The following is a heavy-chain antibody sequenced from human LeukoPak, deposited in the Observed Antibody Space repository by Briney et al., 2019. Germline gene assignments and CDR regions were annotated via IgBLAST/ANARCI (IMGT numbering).Heavy chain of an antibody. CDR2: IYPGDSDT. V-gene: IGHV5-51*01. Sequence: GESLKISCKGSGYSFTSYWIGWVRQMPGKGLEWMGIIYPGDSDTRYSPSLQGQVTISADKSISTAYLQWSSLKASDTAMYYCARSVRYGSGSYYYYYGMDVWGQGTTVTVSS. D-gene: IGHD3-10*01. J-gene: IGHJ6*02. CDR1: GYSFTSYW. CDR3: ARSVRYGSGSYYYYYGMDV.